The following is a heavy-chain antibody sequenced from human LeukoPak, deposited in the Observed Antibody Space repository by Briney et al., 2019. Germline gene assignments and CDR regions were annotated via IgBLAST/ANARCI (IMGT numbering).Heavy chain of an antibody. J-gene: IGHJ3*01. Sequence: QAGGSLRLSCAASGFTFSKYALVGVRQAPGEGREWVSASSSGGSNPLYADAVKGRFTISRDNSENAVYPQMNRLRAEDTAVYFCGRDPNGDYVGAFEFWGHGTTVIVSS. CDR2: SSSGGSNP. D-gene: IGHD4-17*01. V-gene: IGHV3-23*01. CDR3: GRDPNGDYVGAFEF. CDR1: GFTFSKYA.